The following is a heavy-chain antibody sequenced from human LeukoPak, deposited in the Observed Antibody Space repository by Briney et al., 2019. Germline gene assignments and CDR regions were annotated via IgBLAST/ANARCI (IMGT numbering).Heavy chain of an antibody. CDR2: ISSSSSSI. V-gene: IGHV3-21*01. CDR1: GFTFSTYS. CDR3: AELGITMIGGV. Sequence: PGGSLRLSCAASGFTFSTYSMNWVRQAPGKGLEWVSSISSSSSSIFYADSVKGRFTISRDNAQNSLYLQMNSLRADDTAVYYCAELGITMIGGVWGKGTTVTISS. D-gene: IGHD3-10*02. J-gene: IGHJ6*04.